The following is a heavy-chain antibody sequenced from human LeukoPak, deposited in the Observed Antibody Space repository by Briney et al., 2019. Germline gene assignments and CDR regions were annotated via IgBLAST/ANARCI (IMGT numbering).Heavy chain of an antibody. CDR1: GGSIRSYY. CDR2: IYYSGST. Sequence: SETLSLTCTVSGGSIRSYYWSWIRQPPGKGLEWIGYIYYSGSTNYNPSLKSRVTISVDTSKNQFSLKSSSVTAADTAVYYCARGPARGYCSSTSCYVFDYWGQGSLVIVSS. D-gene: IGHD2-2*01. J-gene: IGHJ4*02. CDR3: ARGPARGYCSSTSCYVFDY. V-gene: IGHV4-59*01.